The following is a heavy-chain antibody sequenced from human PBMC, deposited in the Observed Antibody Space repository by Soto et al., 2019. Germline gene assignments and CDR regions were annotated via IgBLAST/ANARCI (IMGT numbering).Heavy chain of an antibody. J-gene: IGHJ6*03. Sequence: GGSLRLSCAASGFTFSSYGMHWVRQAPGKGLEWVAVIWYDGSNKYYADSVKGRFTISRTNSKNTLYLQMNSLRAEDTAVYYCARIAAAGTWDYYYYYMDVWGKGTMVTVSS. CDR1: GFTFSSYG. CDR3: ARIAAAGTWDYYYYYMDV. V-gene: IGHV3-33*01. CDR2: IWYDGSNK. D-gene: IGHD6-13*01.